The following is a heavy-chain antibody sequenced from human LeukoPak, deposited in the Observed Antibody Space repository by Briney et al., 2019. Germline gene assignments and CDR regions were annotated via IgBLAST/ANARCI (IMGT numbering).Heavy chain of an antibody. Sequence: ASVKVSCKASGYTFTNYDINWVRQATGQGLEWMGWMNPNSGNTGYAQKFQGRLTMTRNTSISTAYMELRSLRSDDTAVYYCARFKITYYDGSGYQGDYWGQGTLVTVSS. V-gene: IGHV1-8*01. J-gene: IGHJ4*02. CDR1: GYTFTNYD. CDR2: MNPNSGNT. D-gene: IGHD3-22*01. CDR3: ARFKITYYDGSGYQGDY.